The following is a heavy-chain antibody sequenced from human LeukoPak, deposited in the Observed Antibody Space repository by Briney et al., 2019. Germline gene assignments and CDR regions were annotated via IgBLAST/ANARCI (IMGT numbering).Heavy chain of an antibody. J-gene: IGHJ4*02. CDR1: GYTFTRYG. Sequence: ASVKVSCKASGYTFTRYGMSWVRQAPGQGLEWMGWISGSNGNTNYAQKLQGRVTMTTDTSTGTAYMELRSLRSDDTAVYYCARDPSTKYYTDSWGQGTLVTVSS. D-gene: IGHD2-2*01. V-gene: IGHV1-18*01. CDR3: ARDPSTKYYTDS. CDR2: ISGSNGNT.